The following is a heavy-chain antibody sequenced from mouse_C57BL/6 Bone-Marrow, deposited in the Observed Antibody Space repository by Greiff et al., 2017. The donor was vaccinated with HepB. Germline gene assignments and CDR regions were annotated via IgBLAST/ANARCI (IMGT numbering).Heavy chain of an antibody. J-gene: IGHJ4*01. D-gene: IGHD2-3*01. CDR1: GFNIKDYY. CDR3: TRWLPISYAMDY. V-gene: IGHV14-1*01. CDR2: IDPEDGDT. Sequence: EVKLMESGAELVRPGASVKLSCTASGFNIKDYYMHWVKQRPEQGLEWIGRIDPEDGDTEYAPKFQGKATMTADTSSNTAYLQLSSLTSEDTAVYYCTRWLPISYAMDYWGQGTSVTVSS.